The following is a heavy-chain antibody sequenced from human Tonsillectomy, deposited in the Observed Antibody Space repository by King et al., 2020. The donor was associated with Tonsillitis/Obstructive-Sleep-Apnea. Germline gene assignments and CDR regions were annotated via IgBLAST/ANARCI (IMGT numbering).Heavy chain of an antibody. J-gene: IGHJ1*01. CDR1: GFTFSDSA. CDR3: TGLSLVGTTRGQH. V-gene: IGHV3-73*01. CDR2: IISKANSNAT. D-gene: IGHD3-22*01. Sequence: QLVQSGGGVVQPGWSLKLSCAASGFTFSDSAVLWVRQAPGKGLEGVGRIISKANSNATTHAPSVKGRFTIARADQKNLPYLQMSSLTTEGTDVYYCTGLSLVGTTRGQHWGQGPLVPVS.